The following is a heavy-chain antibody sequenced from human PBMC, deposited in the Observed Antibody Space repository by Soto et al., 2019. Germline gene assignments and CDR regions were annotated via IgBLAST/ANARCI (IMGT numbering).Heavy chain of an antibody. J-gene: IGHJ4*02. CDR3: TTDSRHLFDY. CDR1: GFTLSNAW. V-gene: IGHV3-15*01. CDR2: IKSNLDGATT. Sequence: GGSLRLSCAASGFTLSNAWMIWVRQAPGKGLEWVGRIKSNLDGATTDYAAPVKGRFTISRDDSKSTLYLQMNSLKTEDTAVYYCTTDSRHLFDYWGQGTLVTVSS.